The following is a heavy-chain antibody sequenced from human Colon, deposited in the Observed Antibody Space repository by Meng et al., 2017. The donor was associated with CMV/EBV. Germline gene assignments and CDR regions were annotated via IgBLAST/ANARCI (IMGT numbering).Heavy chain of an antibody. V-gene: IGHV1-18*01. CDR3: ARYCSGGNCYSKPGLAKFFDL. D-gene: IGHD2-15*01. J-gene: IGHJ4*02. CDR1: GYIFTSYA. Sequence: ASVKVSCKVSGYIFTSYAISWARQAPGQGLEWMGWISTHNGYTSYAQKFQDRVTMTTDTSTSTAYMALRSLGSDDSAVYYCARYCSGGNCYSKPGLAKFFDLWGQGTLVTVSS. CDR2: ISTHNGYT.